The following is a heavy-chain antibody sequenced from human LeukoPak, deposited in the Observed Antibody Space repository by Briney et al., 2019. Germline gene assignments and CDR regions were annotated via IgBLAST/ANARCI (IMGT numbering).Heavy chain of an antibody. J-gene: IGHJ6*03. Sequence: GGSLGLSCAASGFTFSSYAMSWVRQAPGKGLEWVSAIRGSGDRTHYADSVKGRFTISRDNSKNTLYLQMNSLRAEDTAVYYCAKDSKIVGATFRSYHYMDVWGKGTAVTVSS. CDR3: AKDSKIVGATFRSYHYMDV. CDR1: GFTFSSYA. CDR2: IRGSGDRT. V-gene: IGHV3-23*01. D-gene: IGHD1-26*01.